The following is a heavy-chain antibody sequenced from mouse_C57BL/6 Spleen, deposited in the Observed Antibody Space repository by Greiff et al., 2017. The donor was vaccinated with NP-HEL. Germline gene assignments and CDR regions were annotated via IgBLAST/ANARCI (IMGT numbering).Heavy chain of an antibody. CDR3: ARSAQDYAMDY. V-gene: IGHV5-16*01. Sequence: EVMLVESEGGLVQPGSSMKLSCTASGFTFSDYYMAWVRQVPEKGLEWVANINYDGSSTYYLDSLKSRFIISRDNAKNILYLQMSSLKSEDTATYYCARSAQDYAMDYWGQGTSVTVSS. CDR2: INYDGSST. J-gene: IGHJ4*01. CDR1: GFTFSDYY. D-gene: IGHD3-2*02.